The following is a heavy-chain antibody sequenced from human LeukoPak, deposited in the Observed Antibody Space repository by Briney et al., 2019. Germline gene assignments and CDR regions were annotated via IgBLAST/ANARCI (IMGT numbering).Heavy chain of an antibody. CDR1: GYTFTSYD. CDR3: ARVVTAMDHFDY. CDR2: MNPNSGNT. Sequence: GASVKVSCKASGYTFTSYDINWVRQATGQGLEWMGWMNPNSGNTGYAQKFQGRVTITRNTSISTAYMEPSSLRSEDTAVYYCARVVTAMDHFDYWGQGTLVTVSS. J-gene: IGHJ4*02. D-gene: IGHD2-21*02. V-gene: IGHV1-8*03.